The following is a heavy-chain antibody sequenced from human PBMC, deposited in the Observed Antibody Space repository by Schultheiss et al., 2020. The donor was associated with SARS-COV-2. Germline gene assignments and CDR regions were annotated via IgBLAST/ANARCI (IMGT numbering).Heavy chain of an antibody. CDR1: GYSISSGYY. V-gene: IGHV4-61*01. J-gene: IGHJ4*02. CDR3: ARSPYDFWSGYYRYFDY. D-gene: IGHD3-3*01. Sequence: SETLSLTCAVSGYSISSGYYWSWIRQPPGKGLEWIGYIYYSGSTNYNPSLKSRVTISVDTSKNQFSLKLSSVTAADTAVYYCARSPYDFWSGYYRYFDYWGQGTLVTVSS. CDR2: IYYSGST.